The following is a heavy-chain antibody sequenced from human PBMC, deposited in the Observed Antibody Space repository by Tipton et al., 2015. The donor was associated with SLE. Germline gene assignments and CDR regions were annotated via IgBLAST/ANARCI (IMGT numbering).Heavy chain of an antibody. CDR3: ARGPHDSSGE. CDR2: IYYSGST. CDR1: GGSISSYY. J-gene: IGHJ4*02. Sequence: TLSLTCTVSGGSISSYYWSWIRQPPGKGLEWIGYIYYSGSTNYNPSLKSRVTISVDTSKNQFSLKLSSVTAADTAVYYCARGPHDSSGEWGQGTLVTVSS. D-gene: IGHD3-22*01. V-gene: IGHV4-59*01.